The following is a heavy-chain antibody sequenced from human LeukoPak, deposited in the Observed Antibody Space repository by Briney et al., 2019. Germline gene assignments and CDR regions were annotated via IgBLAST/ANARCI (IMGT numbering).Heavy chain of an antibody. J-gene: IGHJ4*02. Sequence: SVKVSCKASGGTFSSHAINWVRQAPGQGLEWMGRIIPILGLRNYAQKFQGRVTISADKSTSTAYMDVTSLRSEDTAVYYCARGRGSRTGSYGDYPDYWGQGTLVTVSS. V-gene: IGHV1-69*04. CDR2: IIPILGLR. CDR1: GGTFSSHA. D-gene: IGHD1-26*01. CDR3: ARGRGSRTGSYGDYPDY.